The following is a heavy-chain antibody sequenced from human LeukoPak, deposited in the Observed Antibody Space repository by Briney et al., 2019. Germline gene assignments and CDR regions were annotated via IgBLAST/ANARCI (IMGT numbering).Heavy chain of an antibody. J-gene: IGHJ5*02. CDR3: ARAAWAATTEDNWFDP. D-gene: IGHD1-1*01. V-gene: IGHV3-21*01. Sequence: PGGSLRLSCAASGFTFSSYSMNWVRQAPGKGLEWVSSISSSSSYIYYADSVKGRFTISRDNAKNSLYLQMNSLRAEDTAVYYCARAAWAATTEDNWFDPWGQGTLVTVSS. CDR1: GFTFSSYS. CDR2: ISSSSSYI.